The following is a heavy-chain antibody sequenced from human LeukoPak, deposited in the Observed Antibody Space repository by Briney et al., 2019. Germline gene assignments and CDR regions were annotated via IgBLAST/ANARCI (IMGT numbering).Heavy chain of an antibody. CDR1: GGSIRSYY. CDR2: IHYTGST. D-gene: IGHD6-13*01. V-gene: IGHV4-59*08. CDR3: ARHSSSWYPDY. J-gene: IGHJ4*02. Sequence: PSEALSLTCTVSGGSIRSYYWSWIRQPPGKGLEWIGYIHYTGSTNYNPSLKSRVTISVDTSKNQFSLQLSSVTATDTAVYFCARHSSSWYPDYWGQGTLVTVSS.